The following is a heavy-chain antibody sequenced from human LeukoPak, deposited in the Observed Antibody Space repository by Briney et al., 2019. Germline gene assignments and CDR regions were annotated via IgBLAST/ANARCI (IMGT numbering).Heavy chain of an antibody. CDR2: IYDSGST. CDR3: ARYQYSSGWYYFDY. D-gene: IGHD6-19*01. V-gene: IGHV4-39*07. Sequence: SETLSLTCTVSGGSISSSYYYWGWIRQPPGTGLEWIGSIYDSGSTYYNPSLKSRLTISVDTSKNQFSLRLTSVTAADTAVYYCARYQYSSGWYYFDYWGQGTLVTVSS. J-gene: IGHJ4*02. CDR1: GGSISSSYYY.